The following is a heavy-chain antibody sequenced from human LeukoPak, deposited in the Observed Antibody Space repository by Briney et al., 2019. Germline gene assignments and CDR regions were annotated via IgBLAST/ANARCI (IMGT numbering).Heavy chain of an antibody. CDR2: ISSSSSTI. Sequence: SGGSLRLPCAASGFTFSSYSMNWVRQAPGKGLEWVSYISSSSSTIYYADSVKGRFTISRDNAKNSLYLQMNSLRAEDTAVYYCARGNGDYYYYYMDVWGKGTTVTVSS. CDR1: GFTFSSYS. D-gene: IGHD1-1*01. V-gene: IGHV3-48*04. J-gene: IGHJ6*03. CDR3: ARGNGDYYYYYMDV.